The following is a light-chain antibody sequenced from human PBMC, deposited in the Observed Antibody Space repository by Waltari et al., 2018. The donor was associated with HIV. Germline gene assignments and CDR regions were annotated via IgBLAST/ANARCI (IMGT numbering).Light chain of an antibody. Sequence: SFVLTQPPSVSVAPGQTARITCGGHKIGSKSVHWYQQKPGQAPLLVVYDDNDRPSGIPERFSGSNSGNTATLTINRVEAGDEADYYCQVWDSSGDPYVVFGGGTKLTVL. CDR2: DDN. J-gene: IGLJ2*01. CDR3: QVWDSSGDPYVV. V-gene: IGLV3-21*02. CDR1: KIGSKS.